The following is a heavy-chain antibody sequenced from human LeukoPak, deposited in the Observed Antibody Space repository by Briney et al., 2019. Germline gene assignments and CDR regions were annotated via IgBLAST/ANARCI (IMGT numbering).Heavy chain of an antibody. Sequence: GSLGSSWAASGFTFSDYYMGWFRPAPGKGLGWGSYISSSGSTIYYAASVKGRFTISRDNTKNSLYLQMNSLIAEDTAVYYCASGVAAAGTESYWGQGTLVTVSS. CDR3: ASGVAAAGTESY. CDR1: GFTFSDYY. CDR2: ISSSGSTI. V-gene: IGHV3-11*01. D-gene: IGHD6-13*01. J-gene: IGHJ4*02.